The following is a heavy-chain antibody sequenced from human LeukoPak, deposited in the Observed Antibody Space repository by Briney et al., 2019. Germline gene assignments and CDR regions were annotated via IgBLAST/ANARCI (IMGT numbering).Heavy chain of an antibody. CDR2: IITSSDRT. V-gene: IGHV3-23*01. Sequence: GGSLRLSCAASGFTFSSYGMSWVRQAPGKGLEWVSRIITSSDRTYYADSVKGRFTISRDNSKNTLYLQMNSLRAEDTAVYYCARDLAAPYGNWFDPWGQGTLVTVSS. CDR1: GFTFSSYG. CDR3: ARDLAAPYGNWFDP. D-gene: IGHD6-6*01. J-gene: IGHJ5*02.